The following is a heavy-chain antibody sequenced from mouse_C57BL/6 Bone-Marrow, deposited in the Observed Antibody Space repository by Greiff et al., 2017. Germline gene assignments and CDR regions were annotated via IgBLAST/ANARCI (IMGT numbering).Heavy chain of an antibody. V-gene: IGHV1-55*01. CDR2: IYPGSGST. CDR3: ARPAYYSNLYAMDY. CDR1: GYTFTSYW. D-gene: IGHD2-5*01. J-gene: IGHJ4*01. Sequence: QVQLQQPGAELVKPGASVKMSCKASGYTFTSYWITWVKQRPGQGLEWIGDIYPGSGSTNYNEKFKSKATLTVDTSSSTAYMQLRSLTSEDSAVYYCARPAYYSNLYAMDYWGQGTSVTVSS.